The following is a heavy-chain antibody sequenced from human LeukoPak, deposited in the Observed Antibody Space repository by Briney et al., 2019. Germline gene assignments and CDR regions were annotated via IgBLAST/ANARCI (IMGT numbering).Heavy chain of an antibody. V-gene: IGHV3-48*03. D-gene: IGHD3-22*01. J-gene: IGHJ4*02. CDR3: ARENYYDSSGYYYDPYFDY. Sequence: GGSLRLSCAASGFTFSTFEMNWIRQSPGKGLEWISWISNGGQTIYYTDSVKGRFTISRDNAKNSLYLQMNSLRAEDTAVYYCARENYYDSSGYYYDPYFDYWGQGTLVTVSS. CDR2: ISNGGQTI. CDR1: GFTFSTFE.